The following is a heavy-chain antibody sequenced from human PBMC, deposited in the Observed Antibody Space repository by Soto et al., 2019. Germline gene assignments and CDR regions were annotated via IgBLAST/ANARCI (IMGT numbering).Heavy chain of an antibody. J-gene: IGHJ4*02. V-gene: IGHV3-23*01. CDR2: ISGSGSST. D-gene: IGHD2-21*01. CDR1: GFTFSSYT. Sequence: GGSLRLSCAASGFTFSSYTMSWVRQAPGKGLEWVSSISGSGSSTNYADSVRGRFTISRDNSKNTLYLQMNSLRAEDTAVYYCAKKEVRARGDFWGQGTLVTVSS. CDR3: AKKEVRARGDF.